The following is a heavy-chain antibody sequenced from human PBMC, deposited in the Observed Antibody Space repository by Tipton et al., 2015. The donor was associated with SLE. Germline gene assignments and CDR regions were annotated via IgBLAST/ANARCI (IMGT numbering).Heavy chain of an antibody. V-gene: IGHV3-9*01. CDR3: ARGVGGSFYS. CDR2: INWNSGGI. J-gene: IGHJ5*02. Sequence: SLRLSCAASGFTFGDYAMHWVRQAPGKGLEWVSGINWNSGGIEYADSVKGRFTISRDNAKKSLYLRMNSLRAEDTALYYCARGVGGSFYSWGQGTLVTVSS. CDR1: GFTFGDYA. D-gene: IGHD1-26*01.